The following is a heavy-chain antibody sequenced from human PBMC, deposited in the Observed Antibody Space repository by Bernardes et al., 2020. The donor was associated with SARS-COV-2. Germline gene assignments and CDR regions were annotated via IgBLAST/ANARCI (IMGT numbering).Heavy chain of an antibody. CDR3: TRGPLSGYGSFGV. Sequence: GILRLSCAASGFTFSNYWMHWVRQAPGKGLVWVSRINGDGTGTNYADSVKGRFTISRDNAKDTLYLQMSSLRAEDTAVYYCTRGPLSGYGSFGVWGQGTLVTVSS. D-gene: IGHD3-22*01. CDR2: INGDGTGT. V-gene: IGHV3-74*01. J-gene: IGHJ4*02. CDR1: GFTFSNYW.